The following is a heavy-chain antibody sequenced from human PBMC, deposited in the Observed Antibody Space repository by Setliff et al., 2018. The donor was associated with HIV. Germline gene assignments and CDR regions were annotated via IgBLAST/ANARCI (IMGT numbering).Heavy chain of an antibody. CDR3: ARNAFDYTAYYYSYMDV. Sequence: GASVKVSCKASGYTFTGYYMHWVRQAPGQGLEWMGRINPNSGGTNYAQKFQGRVTLTRDTSITTAYMELSRLRSDDTAVYYCARNAFDYTAYYYSYMDVWGKGTTVTVSS. J-gene: IGHJ6*03. D-gene: IGHD4-4*01. V-gene: IGHV1-2*06. CDR1: GYTFTGYY. CDR2: INPNSGGT.